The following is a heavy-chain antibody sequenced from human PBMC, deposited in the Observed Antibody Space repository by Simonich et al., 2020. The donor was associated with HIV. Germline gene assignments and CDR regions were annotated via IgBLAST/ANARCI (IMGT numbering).Heavy chain of an antibody. J-gene: IGHJ5*02. CDR3: ARLHFEVWFDP. CDR2: IYYSGGT. D-gene: IGHD3-3*02. Sequence: QLQLQESGPGLVKPSETLSLPCTVSGGSLSSSSYYWGWFPQPPGNGLEWIWSIYYSGGTYYNPDLKSRVTISVETAKNQFSLKLSSVTAADTAVYYCARLHFEVWFDPWGQGTLVTVSS. CDR1: GGSLSSSSYY. V-gene: IGHV4-39*01.